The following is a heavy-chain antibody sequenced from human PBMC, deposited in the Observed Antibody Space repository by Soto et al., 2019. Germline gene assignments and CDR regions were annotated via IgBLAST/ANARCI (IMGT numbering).Heavy chain of an antibody. CDR2: ISGSGGDT. V-gene: IGHV3-23*01. CDR3: AARGSGGPCRGCYFDY. Sequence: EVQLLESGGGLVQPGGSLRLSCAASGFTFGSYAMSWVRQAPGKGLEWVSSISGSGGDTYYADSVKGRFTISRDNSKNTLYVQMNSLRAEDTAVYYCAARGSGGPCRGCYFDYWGQGTLVTVSS. D-gene: IGHD2-15*01. CDR1: GFTFGSYA. J-gene: IGHJ4*02.